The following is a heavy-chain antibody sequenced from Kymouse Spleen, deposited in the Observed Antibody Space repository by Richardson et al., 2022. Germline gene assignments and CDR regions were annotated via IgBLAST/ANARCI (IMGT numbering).Heavy chain of an antibody. CDR3: AREGGLRYFDPYFDY. CDR2: IWYDGSNK. V-gene: IGHV3-33*01. CDR1: GFTFSSYG. Sequence: QVQLVESGGGVVQPGRSLRLSCAASGFTFSSYGMHWVRQAPGKGLEWVAVIWYDGSNKYYADSVKGRFTISRDNSKNTLYLQMNSLRAEDTAVYYCAREGGLRYFDPYFDYWGQGTLVTVSS. J-gene: IGHJ4*02. D-gene: IGHD3-9*01.